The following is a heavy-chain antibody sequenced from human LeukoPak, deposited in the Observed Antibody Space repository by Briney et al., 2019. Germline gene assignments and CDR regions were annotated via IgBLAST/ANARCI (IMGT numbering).Heavy chain of an antibody. D-gene: IGHD6-19*01. CDR3: ASSSGSGWTEGYFQH. J-gene: IGHJ1*01. CDR1: GGTSSSYA. V-gene: IGHV1-69*01. Sequence: SVKVSCKASGGTSSSYAISWVRQAPGQGLEWMGGIIPIFGTANYAQKFQGRVTITADESTSTAYMELSSLRSEDTAVYYCASSSGSGWTEGYFQHWGQGTLVTVSS. CDR2: IIPIFGTA.